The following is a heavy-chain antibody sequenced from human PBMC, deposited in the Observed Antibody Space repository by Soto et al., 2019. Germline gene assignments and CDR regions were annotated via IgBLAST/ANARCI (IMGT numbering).Heavy chain of an antibody. J-gene: IGHJ5*02. CDR3: ARDWKRSGDRGFAFDP. CDR1: GGTFSSYA. Sequence: SVKVSCKASGGTFSSYAISWVRQAPGQGLEWMGGIIPIFGTANYAQKFQGRVTITADESTSTAYMELSSLRSEDTAVYYCARDWKRSGDRGFAFDPWGQGTLVTVSS. CDR2: IIPIFGTA. V-gene: IGHV1-69*13. D-gene: IGHD3-10*01.